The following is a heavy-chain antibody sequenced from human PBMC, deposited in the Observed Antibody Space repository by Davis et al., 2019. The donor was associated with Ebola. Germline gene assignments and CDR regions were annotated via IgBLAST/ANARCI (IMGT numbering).Heavy chain of an antibody. Sequence: ASVKVSCKASGYTFTSYAMHWVRQAPGQRLEWMGWINAGNGNTKYSQKFQGRVTITRDTSASTAYMELSSLRSEDTAVYYCARAVRGRDYFDYWGQGTLVTVSS. CDR3: ARAVRGRDYFDY. J-gene: IGHJ4*02. CDR1: GYTFTSYA. D-gene: IGHD3-10*01. CDR2: INAGNGNT. V-gene: IGHV1-3*01.